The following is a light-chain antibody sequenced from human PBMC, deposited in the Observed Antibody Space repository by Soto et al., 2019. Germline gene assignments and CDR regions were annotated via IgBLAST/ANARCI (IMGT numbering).Light chain of an antibody. Sequence: DVAMTQSPLSLSVTLGQPAPISCTSSLSLVNSDGNSYLNWFHQRPGQSPRRLLYKASNRDSGVPDRFSGSGSGTDFALKISRVEAEHVGIYYFMQGRSWPSFGQGTRLEI. CDR3: MQGRSWPS. V-gene: IGKV2-30*01. J-gene: IGKJ2*03. CDR2: KAS. CDR1: LSLVNSDGNSY.